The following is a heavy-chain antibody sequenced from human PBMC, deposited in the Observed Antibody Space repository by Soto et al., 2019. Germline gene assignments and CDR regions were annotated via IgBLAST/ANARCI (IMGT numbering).Heavy chain of an antibody. CDR1: GYSFTSYW. CDR2: IDPSDSYT. Sequence: GESLKISCKGSGYSFTSYWISWVRQMPGKGLEWMGRIDPSDSYTNYSPSFQGHVTISADKSISTAYLQWSRLKASDTAMYYCARPPNPSSSWPYYYYGMDLWGQGTPVTVSS. J-gene: IGHJ6*02. D-gene: IGHD6-13*01. CDR3: ARPPNPSSSWPYYYYGMDL. V-gene: IGHV5-10-1*01.